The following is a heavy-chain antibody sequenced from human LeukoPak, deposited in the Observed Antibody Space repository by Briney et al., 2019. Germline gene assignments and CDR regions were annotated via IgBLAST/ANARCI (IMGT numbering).Heavy chain of an antibody. CDR1: GFTFGSYA. J-gene: IGHJ3*02. CDR2: ISGSGGST. V-gene: IGHV3-23*01. Sequence: GGSLRLSCAAAGFTFGSYAMSWVRQAPGKGLEWVSAISGSGGSTYYADSVKGRFTISRDNAKNSLYLQMNSLRAEDTDVYYCARDVGASAPDAFDIWGQGTMVTVSS. CDR3: ARDVGASAPDAFDI. D-gene: IGHD1-26*01.